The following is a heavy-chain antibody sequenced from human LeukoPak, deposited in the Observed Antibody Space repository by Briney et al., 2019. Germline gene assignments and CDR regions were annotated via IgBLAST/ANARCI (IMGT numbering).Heavy chain of an antibody. Sequence: GESLKISCKTSGSTFTNYWIAWVRQMPGKGLEWMGIIYPGDFDTRYSPSFQGQVTISVDKSISTAYLQWSSLKASDTAMYYCARGRLYWYFDLWGRGTLVTVSS. CDR2: IYPGDFDT. CDR3: ARGRLYWYFDL. CDR1: GSTFTNYW. V-gene: IGHV5-51*01. J-gene: IGHJ2*01.